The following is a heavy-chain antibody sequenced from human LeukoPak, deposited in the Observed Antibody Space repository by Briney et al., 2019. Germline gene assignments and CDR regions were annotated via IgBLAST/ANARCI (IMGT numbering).Heavy chain of an antibody. Sequence: ASVKVSCKASGYTFTGYYMHWVRQAPGQGLEWMGWINPNSGGTKYAQKFQGRVTMTRDTSISTAYMELSRPRSDDTAVYYCAKDFRRFGEFLPLWYWGQGTLVTVSS. CDR1: GYTFTGYY. J-gene: IGHJ4*02. CDR3: AKDFRRFGEFLPLWY. D-gene: IGHD3-10*01. CDR2: INPNSGGT. V-gene: IGHV1-2*02.